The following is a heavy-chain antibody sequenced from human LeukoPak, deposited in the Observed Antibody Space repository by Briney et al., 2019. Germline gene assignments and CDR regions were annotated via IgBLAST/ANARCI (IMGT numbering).Heavy chain of an antibody. CDR3: AKASYVSGRPLHTFDV. Sequence: GGSLRLSCAASGFTFAIHAMTWVRQAPGKGLEWVSGISGDGAGTHYAESVKGQFTISRDNAQNTLFLQMNSLRVEDTAIYYCAKASYVSGRPLHTFDVWGQGTMVTVSS. J-gene: IGHJ3*01. D-gene: IGHD3-10*01. CDR2: ISGDGAGT. V-gene: IGHV3-23*01. CDR1: GFTFAIHA.